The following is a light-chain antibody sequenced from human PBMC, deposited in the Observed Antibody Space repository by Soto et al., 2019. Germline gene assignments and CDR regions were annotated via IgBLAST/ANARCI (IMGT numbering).Light chain of an antibody. V-gene: IGLV3-9*01. J-gene: IGLJ3*02. CDR2: RDN. CDR3: QMWDSSTV. CDR1: NIGSKN. Sequence: SNELTQPLSVSVALGQTARITCGGDNIGSKNVHWYQQKPGQAPILVIYRDNNRPSGIPERFSGSNSGNTATLTISRAQAGDEADYYCQMWDSSTVFGGGTKLTVL.